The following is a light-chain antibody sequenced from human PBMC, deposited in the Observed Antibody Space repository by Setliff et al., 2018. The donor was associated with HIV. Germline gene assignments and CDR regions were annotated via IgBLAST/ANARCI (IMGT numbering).Light chain of an antibody. CDR3: AAWDDSLNGYV. CDR2: RNN. Sequence: QSVLTQPPSASGTPGQRVTISCSGSSSNIGSNTVNWYKQLPGTAPKLRIYRNNQRPSGVPDRFSGSKSGTSASLAISGLQSEDEADYYCAAWDDSLNGYVFGTGTKVTVL. J-gene: IGLJ1*01. CDR1: SSNIGSNT. V-gene: IGLV1-44*01.